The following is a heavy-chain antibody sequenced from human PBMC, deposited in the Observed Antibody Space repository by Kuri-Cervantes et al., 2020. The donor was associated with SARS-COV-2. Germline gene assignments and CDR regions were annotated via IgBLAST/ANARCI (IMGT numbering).Heavy chain of an antibody. J-gene: IGHJ6*02. CDR2: IYHSGTT. D-gene: IGHD3-3*01. CDR3: ARTIFGVDTAWGKPPPFYGMDV. V-gene: IGHV4-28*01. CDR1: SYSTSSSNW. Sequence: SETMSPTCGVVSYSTSSSNWWGWIRQPTGKGLEWIGYIYHSGTTHYNPTLKSRVRMAVDRSKEQFSLKLKSVTAGDTAVYYCARTIFGVDTAWGKPPPFYGMDVWGQGTTVTDSS.